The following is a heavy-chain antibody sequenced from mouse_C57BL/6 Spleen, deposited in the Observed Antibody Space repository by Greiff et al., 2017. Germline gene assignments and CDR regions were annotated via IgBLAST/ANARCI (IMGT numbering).Heavy chain of an antibody. J-gene: IGHJ3*01. CDR3: ARGWDEFAY. V-gene: IGHV7-3*01. D-gene: IGHD4-1*01. Sequence: EVHLVESGGGLVQPGGSLSLSCAASGFTFTDYYMSWVRQPPGKALEWLGFISNKANGYTTEYSASVKGRFTISRDNSQSILYLQLNALRAEDSATYYCARGWDEFAYWGQGTLVTVSA. CDR1: GFTFTDYY. CDR2: ISNKANGYTT.